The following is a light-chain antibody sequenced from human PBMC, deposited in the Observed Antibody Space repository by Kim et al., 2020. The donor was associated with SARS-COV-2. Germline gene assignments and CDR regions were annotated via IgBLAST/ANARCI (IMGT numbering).Light chain of an antibody. V-gene: IGKV1-16*01. CDR2: AAS. CDR3: QPYRDYPLT. Sequence: ASVGDRVTITCRASQDIHNYLAWFQLKPGKAPKSLIYAASNLQSGVPSRFSGSVSGRDFILTISSLQPEDFASYFCQPYRDYPLTFGGGTKVDIK. CDR1: QDIHNY. J-gene: IGKJ4*01.